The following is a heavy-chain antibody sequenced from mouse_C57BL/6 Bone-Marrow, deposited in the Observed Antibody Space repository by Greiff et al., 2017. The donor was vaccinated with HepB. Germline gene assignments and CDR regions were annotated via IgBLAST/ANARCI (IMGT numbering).Heavy chain of an antibody. CDR2: IDPSDSYT. CDR1: GYTFTSYW. Sequence: QVQLQQPGAELVMPGASVKLSCKASGYTFTSYWMHWVKQRPGQGLEWIGEIDPSDSYTNYNQKFKGKSTLTVDKSSSPAYMQLSSLTSEDSAVYYCARAHQLWYFDFWGTGTTVTVSA. J-gene: IGHJ1*03. V-gene: IGHV1-69*01. D-gene: IGHD4-1*02. CDR3: ARAHQLWYFDF.